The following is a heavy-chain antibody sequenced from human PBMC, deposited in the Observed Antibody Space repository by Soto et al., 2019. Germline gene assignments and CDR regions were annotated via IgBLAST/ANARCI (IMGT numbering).Heavy chain of an antibody. V-gene: IGHV4-61*01. CDR1: GISVTSDTSY. CDR2: ISYSGDT. J-gene: IGHJ5*02. CDR3: AKGGSHWPDP. Sequence: PSETLSLTCTVSGISVTSDTSYWSWMRQPPGKGLEWIGYISYSGDTKYNTSLQSRVTISSDTSKNQFSLKLYSVTTADTAVYYCAKGGSHWPDPWGQGALVTVSS.